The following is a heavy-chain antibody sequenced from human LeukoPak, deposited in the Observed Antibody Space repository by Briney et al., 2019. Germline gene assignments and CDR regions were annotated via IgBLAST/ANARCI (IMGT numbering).Heavy chain of an antibody. J-gene: IGHJ4*02. D-gene: IGHD4-17*01. Sequence: SVKVSRKASGGTFSSYAISWVRQAPGQGLEWMGGIIPIFGTANYAQKFQGRVTITADKSTSTAYMELSSLRSEDTAVYYCARASEGMTTVTTIDYWGQGTLVTVSS. CDR2: IIPIFGTA. CDR3: ARASEGMTTVTTIDY. CDR1: GGTFSSYA. V-gene: IGHV1-69*06.